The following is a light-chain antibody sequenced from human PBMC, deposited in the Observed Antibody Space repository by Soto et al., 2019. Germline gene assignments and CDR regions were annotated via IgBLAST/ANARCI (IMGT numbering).Light chain of an antibody. Sequence: EIVMTQSPATLSVSPGERATLSCRASQSVSSNLAWYQQKPGQAPRLLIYGASTRPTGIPARFSGSGSGTEFTLTISSLQSEDFALYYCQQYNNWPPYTFGQGTKLEIK. CDR1: QSVSSN. V-gene: IGKV3-15*01. CDR3: QQYNNWPPYT. J-gene: IGKJ2*01. CDR2: GAS.